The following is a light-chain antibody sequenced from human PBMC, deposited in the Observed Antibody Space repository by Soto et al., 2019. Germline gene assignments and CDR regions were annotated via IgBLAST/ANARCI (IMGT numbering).Light chain of an antibody. CDR1: SSDVGGYNY. CDR2: DVS. Sequence: QSALTQPASVSGSPGQSITISCTGTSSDVGGYNYVSWYQQHPGKAPKLMIYDVSNRPSGVSNRFSGSKSGNTASLTISGPQAEDEADYYCSLYTSSSTLLYVFGTGTKLTVL. CDR3: SLYTSSSTLLYV. J-gene: IGLJ1*01. V-gene: IGLV2-14*01.